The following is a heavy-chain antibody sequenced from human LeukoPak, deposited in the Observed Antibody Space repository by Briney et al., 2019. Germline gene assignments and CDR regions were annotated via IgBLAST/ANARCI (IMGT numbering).Heavy chain of an antibody. CDR1: GYTFASYD. CDR2: MNPNSGNT. J-gene: IGHJ4*02. V-gene: IGHV1-8*01. D-gene: IGHD5-24*01. Sequence: ASVKVSCKASGYTFASYDINWVRQATGKGLEWMGWMNPNSGNTGYAQKFQGRVTMTRNTSISTADMELSSLRSEDTAVYYGARGSVGWPLWGQRTLVTVSS. CDR3: ARGSVGWPL.